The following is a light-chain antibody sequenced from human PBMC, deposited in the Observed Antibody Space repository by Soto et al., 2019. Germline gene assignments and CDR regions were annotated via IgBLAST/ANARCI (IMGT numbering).Light chain of an antibody. Sequence: QSALTQPASVSGSPGQSITISCTGTSSDIGSYNYVSWYQQHPGQAPKLMIYDVTNRPSGVSNRFSGSKSGNTASLTISGLQDEDGGDYCCSFTRSSRFYVLGTGTKLNVL. CDR2: DVT. V-gene: IGLV2-14*03. CDR1: SSDIGSYNY. CDR3: SFTRSSRFYV. J-gene: IGLJ1*01.